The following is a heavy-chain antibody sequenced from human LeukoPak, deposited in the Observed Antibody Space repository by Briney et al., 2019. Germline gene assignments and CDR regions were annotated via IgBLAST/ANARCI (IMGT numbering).Heavy chain of an antibody. D-gene: IGHD4-17*01. Sequence: KPSEPLSLPCAVYGGSFSGYYWSWIRQPPGKGLEWSGEINHSGSTNYNPSLKRRVTISIDTSKNQFSLKLSSVTAADTAVYYCAGALAYGDYPFGWGQGTLVTVSS. CDR3: AGALAYGDYPFG. J-gene: IGHJ4*02. CDR2: INHSGST. CDR1: GGSFSGYY. V-gene: IGHV4-34*01.